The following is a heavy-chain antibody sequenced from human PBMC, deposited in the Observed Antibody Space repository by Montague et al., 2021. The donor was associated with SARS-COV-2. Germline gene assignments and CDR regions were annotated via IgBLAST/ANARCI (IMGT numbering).Heavy chain of an antibody. D-gene: IGHD4/OR15-4a*01. CDR3: ARVISAVAGANFYFDY. Sequence: LTCAVSGGSISSGSYWGWIRQPPGKGLEWIGTSDHSGITYYSPSLKSRVTISLDTSKNQFSPNLDSVTASDTAMYYCARVISAVAGANFYFDYWGQGTLVTVSS. CDR1: GGSISSGSY. J-gene: IGHJ4*02. V-gene: IGHV4-38-2*01. CDR2: SDHSGIT.